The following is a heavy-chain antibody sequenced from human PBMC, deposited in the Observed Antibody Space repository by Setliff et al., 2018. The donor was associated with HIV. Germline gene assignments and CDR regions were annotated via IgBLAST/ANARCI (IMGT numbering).Heavy chain of an antibody. J-gene: IGHJ3*02. CDR2: ISGFNGNT. CDR3: ARVPYRSAWFSGGHDAFDI. Sequence: ASVKVSCKASGYSFARYGLSWVRQAPGQGLEWMGWISGFNGNTKYTQSFQDRVAMTTETPTSTAYMEMRSLRSDDTAVYFCARVPYRSAWFSGGHDAFDIWGQGTMVTVSS. V-gene: IGHV1-18*01. CDR1: GYSFARYG. D-gene: IGHD6-19*01.